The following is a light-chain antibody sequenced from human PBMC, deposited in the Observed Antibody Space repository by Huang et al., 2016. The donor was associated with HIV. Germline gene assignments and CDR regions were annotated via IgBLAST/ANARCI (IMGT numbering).Light chain of an antibody. CDR3: QQYDKWPQT. J-gene: IGKJ1*01. CDR1: QNVNIN. CDR2: GAS. V-gene: IGKV3-15*01. Sequence: EIVMTQSPATLSVSPGGRSTLSCRASQNVNINLAWYQRKPGQAPRLLIYGASTRASGIADRFIGGGSGTDFTRTISSLQSEDFAVYYCQQYDKWPQTFGQGTKVEIK.